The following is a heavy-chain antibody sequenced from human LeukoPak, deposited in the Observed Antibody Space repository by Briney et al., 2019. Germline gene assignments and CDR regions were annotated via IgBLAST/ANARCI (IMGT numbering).Heavy chain of an antibody. CDR2: LRYDGSKI. CDR1: GFTFSSYG. J-gene: IGHJ6*03. Sequence: GGSLRLSCAASGFTFSSYGMHWVRLAPGKGLEWVAFLRYDGSKIYYADSVKGRFTISRDKSRNTLYLQMNSLRAEDTAVYYCARGAVRSHYYYMDVWGTGTTVTISS. CDR3: ARGAVRSHYYYMDV. D-gene: IGHD2-2*01. V-gene: IGHV3-30*02.